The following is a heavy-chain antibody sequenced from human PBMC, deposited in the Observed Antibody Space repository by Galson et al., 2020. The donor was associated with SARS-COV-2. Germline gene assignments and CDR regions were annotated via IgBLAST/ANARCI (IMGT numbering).Heavy chain of an antibody. Sequence: SVKVSCKASGGTFISYAISWVRQAPGQGLEWMGGIISIFGTANYAQKFQGRVTITADESTSTAYMELSSLRSEDTAVYYCAQQSESITIFGVAPYGMGVWGQGTTVTVSS. CDR2: IISIFGTA. J-gene: IGHJ6*02. D-gene: IGHD3-3*01. CDR3: AQQSESITIFGVAPYGMGV. CDR1: GGTFISYA. V-gene: IGHV1-69*13.